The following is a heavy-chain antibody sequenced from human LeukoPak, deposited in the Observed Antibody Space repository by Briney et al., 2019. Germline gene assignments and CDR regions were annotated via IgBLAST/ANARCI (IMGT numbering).Heavy chain of an antibody. CDR3: AAIGDIVLVPAIPDY. CDR2: IYYSGSA. D-gene: IGHD2-2*01. Sequence: PSGTLSLTCTVSGGSISSSIYYWVWIRQPPGKGLEWIANIYYSGSAYYNPSLKSRVTISVDTSKNLFSLKLRSVTAADTAVYYCAAIGDIVLVPAIPDYWGQGTLVTVSS. J-gene: IGHJ4*02. CDR1: GGSISSSIYY. V-gene: IGHV4-39*07.